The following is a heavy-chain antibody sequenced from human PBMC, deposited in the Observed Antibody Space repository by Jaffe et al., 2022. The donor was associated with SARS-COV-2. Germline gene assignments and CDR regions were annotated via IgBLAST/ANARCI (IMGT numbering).Heavy chain of an antibody. CDR1: GFSLSTSGVG. CDR3: AHSLFRSSGYYYAPSGVDFDI. J-gene: IGHJ3*02. CDR2: IYWDDDK. V-gene: IGHV2-5*02. Sequence: QITLKESGPTLVKPTQTLTLTCTFSGFSLSTSGVGVGWIRQPPGKALEWLALIYWDDDKRYSPSLKSRLTITKDTSKNQVVLTMTNMDPVDTATYYCAHSLFRSSGYYYAPSGVDFDIWGQGTMVTVSS. D-gene: IGHD3-22*01.